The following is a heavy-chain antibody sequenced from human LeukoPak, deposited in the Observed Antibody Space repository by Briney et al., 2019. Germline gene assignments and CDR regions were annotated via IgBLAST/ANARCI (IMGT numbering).Heavy chain of an antibody. Sequence: GTSLRLSCAASGFTFSDYGIHWVRQAPGKGLEWVALISYDGRKYFADSVEGRITISRDNSKSMVYLQMNSLRTQDTAVYYCAKAPGTAYPDYWGQGTLVTVSS. V-gene: IGHV3-30*18. CDR1: GFTFSDYG. CDR3: AKAPGTAYPDY. J-gene: IGHJ4*02. CDR2: ISYDGRK. D-gene: IGHD1-14*01.